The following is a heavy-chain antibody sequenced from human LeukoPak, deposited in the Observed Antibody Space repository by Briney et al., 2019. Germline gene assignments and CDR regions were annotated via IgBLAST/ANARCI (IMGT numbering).Heavy chain of an antibody. Sequence: PGGSLRLSCAASGFTFSSYAMSWVRQAPGKGLEWVSAISGSGGSTYYADSVKGRFTISRDNSKNTLYLQMNSLRAEDTAVYYCAKGGVGDFWSGQYYYGMDVWGQGTTVTVSS. CDR1: GFTFSSYA. CDR2: ISGSGGST. D-gene: IGHD3-3*01. J-gene: IGHJ6*02. V-gene: IGHV3-23*01. CDR3: AKGGVGDFWSGQYYYGMDV.